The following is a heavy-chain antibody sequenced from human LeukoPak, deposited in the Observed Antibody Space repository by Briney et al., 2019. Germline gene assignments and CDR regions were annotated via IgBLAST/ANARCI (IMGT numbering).Heavy chain of an antibody. CDR1: GGSITSHS. J-gene: IGHJ4*02. CDR2: VYYNAGT. D-gene: IGHD3-3*01. CDR3: ARFYYDDTGVSYFFDS. Sequence: PSETLSLTCNVSGGSITSHSWNWIRQSPGKGLEWIGYVYYNAGTKYNPSLEGRITISIDASKNQFSLRLNSVTAADTAIYYCARFYYDDTGVSYFFDSWGQGTLVTVSS. V-gene: IGHV4-59*11.